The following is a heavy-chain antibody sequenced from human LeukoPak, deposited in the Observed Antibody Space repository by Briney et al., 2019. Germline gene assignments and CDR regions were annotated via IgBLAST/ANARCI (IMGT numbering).Heavy chain of an antibody. D-gene: IGHD3-22*01. J-gene: IGHJ4*02. Sequence: GGSLRLSCAASGFTFSSYWMSWVRQAPGKGLEWVANIKQDGSEKYYVDSVKGRFTISRDNAKNSLYLQMNSLRAEDTAVYYCARGGDSSGYPLDYWGQGTLVTVSS. CDR2: IKQDGSEK. CDR3: ARGGDSSGYPLDY. CDR1: GFTFSSYW. V-gene: IGHV3-7*01.